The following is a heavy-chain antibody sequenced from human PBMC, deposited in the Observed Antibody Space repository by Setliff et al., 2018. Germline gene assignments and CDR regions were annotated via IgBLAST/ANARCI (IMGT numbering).Heavy chain of an antibody. J-gene: IGHJ6*02. CDR2: IRNGGSDK. Sequence: GGSLRLSCAAAGFTFSSHWMHWVRQAPGKGLEWVTFIRNGGSDKYNIDSVTGRFTISIANSKNKMFLQMNSLRAEDTAIYYCTNATGDYYYYGMDVWGQGTTVTVSS. V-gene: IGHV3-30*02. D-gene: IGHD4-17*01. CDR3: TNATGDYYYYGMDV. CDR1: GFTFSSHW.